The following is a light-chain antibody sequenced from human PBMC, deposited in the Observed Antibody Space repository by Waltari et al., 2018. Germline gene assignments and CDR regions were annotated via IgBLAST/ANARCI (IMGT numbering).Light chain of an antibody. Sequence: QSALTQPASVSGSPGQSITLSCTETSSDFDSPTLLTWFQQRPGKAPTLIIFVVTQRPSGISDRFSGSSSGPTASLTISGLQAEDEADYYCCSYAGRATFAWVFGGGTKLTVL. J-gene: IGLJ3*02. CDR1: SSDFDSPTL. V-gene: IGLV2-23*02. CDR3: CSYAGRATFAWV. CDR2: VVT.